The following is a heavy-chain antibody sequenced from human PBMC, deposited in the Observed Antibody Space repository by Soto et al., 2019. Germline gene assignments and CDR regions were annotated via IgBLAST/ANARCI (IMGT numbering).Heavy chain of an antibody. J-gene: IGHJ4*02. CDR2: INHSGSI. CDR1: GGSFSGYY. D-gene: IGHD7-27*01. Sequence: QVQLQQWGAGLLKPSETLSLTCAVYGGSFSGYYWSWIRQPPGKGLEWIGEINHSGSINYNPSLKSRVTISVATSKNQFSLKLSSVTAADTAVYNCARCGAGDRLADWGQGTLVTVSS. V-gene: IGHV4-34*01. CDR3: ARCGAGDRLAD.